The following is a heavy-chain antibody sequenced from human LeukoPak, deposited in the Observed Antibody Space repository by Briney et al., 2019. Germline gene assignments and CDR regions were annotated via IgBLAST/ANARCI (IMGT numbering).Heavy chain of an antibody. V-gene: IGHV4-39*07. D-gene: IGHD2-15*01. J-gene: IGHJ5*02. CDR2: IYYSGST. Sequence: SSETLSLTCTVSGGSISSSSYYWGWIRQPPGKGLEWIGSIYYSGSTYYNPSLKSRVTISVDTSKNQFSLNLSSVTAADTAVYYCARDTSDTLAVGGVSCFDPWGQGTLVTVSS. CDR3: ARDTSDTLAVGGVSCFDP. CDR1: GGSISSSSYY.